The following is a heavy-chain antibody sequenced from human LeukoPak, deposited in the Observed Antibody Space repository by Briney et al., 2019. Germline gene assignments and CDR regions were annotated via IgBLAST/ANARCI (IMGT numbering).Heavy chain of an antibody. CDR1: GFTFSSYG. J-gene: IGHJ4*02. CDR2: ISDDGTYK. Sequence: GGSLRLSCAASGFTFSSYGMHWVRQAPGKGLEWVAVISDDGTYKYSADSVKGRFTISRDNSENTLYLQMNSLRAEDTAVYYCAKDEGDSGYSGYDSRPSFDYWGQGTLVTVSS. V-gene: IGHV3-30*18. CDR3: AKDEGDSGYSGYDSRPSFDY. D-gene: IGHD5-12*01.